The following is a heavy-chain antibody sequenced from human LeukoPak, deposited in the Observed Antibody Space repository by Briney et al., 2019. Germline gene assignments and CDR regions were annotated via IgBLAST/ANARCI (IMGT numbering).Heavy chain of an antibody. CDR3: ARDLRSCYRYFDY. Sequence: ASVKVSCKASGYTFTSYGISWVRQAPGQGLEWMGWISAYNGNTNYAQKVQGRVTMTTDTSASTAYMKLSSLRSEDMAVYYCARDLRSCYRYFDYWGQGTLVTVSS. CDR2: ISAYNGNT. CDR1: GYTFTSYG. J-gene: IGHJ4*02. D-gene: IGHD3-10*01. V-gene: IGHV1-18*03.